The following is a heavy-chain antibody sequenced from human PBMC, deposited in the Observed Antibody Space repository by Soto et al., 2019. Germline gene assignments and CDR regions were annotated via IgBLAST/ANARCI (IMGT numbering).Heavy chain of an antibody. CDR3: ARDVYYYDSSGYYYFDY. V-gene: IGHV1-18*01. D-gene: IGHD3-22*01. Sequence: ASVKVSCKASGYTFTSYGISWVRQAPGQGLDWMGWISAYNGNTNYAQKLQGRVTMTTDTSTSTAYMELRSLRSDDTAVYYCARDVYYYDSSGYYYFDYWGQGTLVTVSS. CDR1: GYTFTSYG. J-gene: IGHJ4*02. CDR2: ISAYNGNT.